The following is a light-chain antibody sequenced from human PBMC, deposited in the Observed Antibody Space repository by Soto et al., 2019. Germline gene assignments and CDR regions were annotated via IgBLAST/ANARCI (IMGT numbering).Light chain of an antibody. CDR1: QSIGNW. CDR2: DAS. CDR3: QQYNSYSST. J-gene: IGKJ1*01. Sequence: DIQMTQSPSTLSASVGDRVTITCRASQSIGNWLAWYQQKPGKAPKLLIYDASSLESGVPSRFSGSGSGTEFTLTISSLQPDDFATYYCQQYNSYSSTFGHGTKGDIK. V-gene: IGKV1-5*01.